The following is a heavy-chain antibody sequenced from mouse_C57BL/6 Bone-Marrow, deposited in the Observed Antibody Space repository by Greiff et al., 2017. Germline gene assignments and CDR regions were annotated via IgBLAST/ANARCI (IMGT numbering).Heavy chain of an antibody. Sequence: EVQLVESGGGLVQPGGSLKLSCAASGFTFSDYYMYWVRQTPEKRLEWVAYISNGGGSTYYPDTVKGRFTISRDNAKNTLYLQMSRLKSEDTAMYYCARPRWLLPYYYAMDYWGQGTSVTVSS. J-gene: IGHJ4*01. CDR2: ISNGGGST. CDR3: ARPRWLLPYYYAMDY. V-gene: IGHV5-12*01. D-gene: IGHD2-3*01. CDR1: GFTFSDYY.